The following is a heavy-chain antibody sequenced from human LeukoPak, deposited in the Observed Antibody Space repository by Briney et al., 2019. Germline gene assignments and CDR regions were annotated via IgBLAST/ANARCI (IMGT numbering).Heavy chain of an antibody. CDR2: ISGSGVSI. Sequence: GGSLRLSCAASGFTFSDYAMRWVRQAPGKGLEWVSTISGSGVSIHYADSVKGRFTISRDNSKNTLYLQMNSPRAEDTAVYYCAKGATWAFYYFDYWGQGTLVTVSS. J-gene: IGHJ4*02. D-gene: IGHD3-16*01. CDR3: AKGATWAFYYFDY. V-gene: IGHV3-23*01. CDR1: GFTFSDYA.